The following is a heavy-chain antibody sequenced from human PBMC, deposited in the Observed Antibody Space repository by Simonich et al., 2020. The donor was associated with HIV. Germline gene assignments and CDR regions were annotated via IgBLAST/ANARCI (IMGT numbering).Heavy chain of an antibody. CDR1: GYSISSGYY. CDR3: ARVMQQQLDRYYYYGMDV. V-gene: IGHV4-38-2*01. CDR2: IYHSGNT. J-gene: IGHJ6*02. Sequence: QVQLQESGPGLVKPSETLSLTCAVSGYSISSGYYWGWIRQPPGKGLGWIGSIYHSGNTSSNPSRKSRDTISVDTSKNQFSLKLSSVTAADTAVYYCARVMQQQLDRYYYYGMDVWGQGTTVTVSS. D-gene: IGHD6-13*01.